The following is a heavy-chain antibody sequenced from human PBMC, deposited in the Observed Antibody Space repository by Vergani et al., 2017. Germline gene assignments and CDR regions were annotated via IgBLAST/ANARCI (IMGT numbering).Heavy chain of an antibody. D-gene: IGHD2-8*01. Sequence: QAQLQQGGAGLLKPSETLSLTCAIYGWSFNDYWWTWIRQPPGKGLEWIGEIRHDGITHYSPYLKSRVTISIDTSTHQFSLILRSVTAADTAVYYCAREGYCTNGVCFTLFDVWGQGALVTVSS. CDR1: GWSFNDYW. J-gene: IGHJ4*02. CDR3: AREGYCTNGVCFTLFDV. V-gene: IGHV4-34*01. CDR2: IRHDGIT.